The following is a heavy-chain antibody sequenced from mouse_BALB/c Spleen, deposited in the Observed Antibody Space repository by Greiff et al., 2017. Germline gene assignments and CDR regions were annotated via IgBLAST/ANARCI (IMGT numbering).Heavy chain of an antibody. V-gene: IGHV5-12-2*01. CDR1: GFTFSSYT. CDR3: ARQSLGYAMDY. Sequence: DVKLVESGGGLVQPGGSLKLSCAASGFTFSSYTMSWVRQTPEKRLEWVAYISNGGGSTYYPDTVKGRFTISRDNAKNTLYLQMSSLKSEDTAMYYCARQSLGYAMDYWGQGTSVTVSS. J-gene: IGHJ4*01. D-gene: IGHD6-5*01. CDR2: ISNGGGST.